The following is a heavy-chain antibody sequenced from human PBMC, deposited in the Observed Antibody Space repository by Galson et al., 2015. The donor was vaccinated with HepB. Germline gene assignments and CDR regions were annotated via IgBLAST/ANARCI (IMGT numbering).Heavy chain of an antibody. CDR3: ARLGLRWDMDV. J-gene: IGHJ6*02. V-gene: IGHV5-51*01. Sequence: QSGAEVKKPGESLMISCLGSGYTFTNYWIAWARQMPGKGLEWMGIIYAADSDTRYSPSFQGQVTISVDKSINTAYLQWSSLKASDTAMYYCARLGLRWDMDVWGQGTTVTVSS. CDR1: GYTFTNYW. CDR2: IYAADSDT. D-gene: IGHD4-23*01.